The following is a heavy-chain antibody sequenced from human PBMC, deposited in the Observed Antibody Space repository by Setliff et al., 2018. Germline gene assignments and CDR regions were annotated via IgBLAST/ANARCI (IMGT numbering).Heavy chain of an antibody. CDR2: INHSGST. CDR1: GGSFSGYY. J-gene: IGHJ3*01. V-gene: IGHV4-34*01. Sequence: SETLSLTCAVYGGSFSGYYWSXXXXPPXXGLEWIGEINHSGSTNYNPSLKXXVTLAVXXXKNQXSLNLSSVTPASTGVYYCRRXXXXXXSKXGPFDLWGXXXXVT. CDR3: RRXXXXXXSKXGPFDL.